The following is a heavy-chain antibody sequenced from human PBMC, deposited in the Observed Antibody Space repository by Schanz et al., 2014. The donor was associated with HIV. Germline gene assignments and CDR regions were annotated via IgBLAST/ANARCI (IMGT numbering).Heavy chain of an antibody. CDR3: ARDRVSGSSSSSWFDP. Sequence: VQLVESGGGVVQPGRSLRLSCAASGFTFSSYGMHWVRQAPGKGLEWVSSISWNSGIIGYADSVKGRFSISRDNAKNSLYLQIISLTAEDTAMYYCARDRVSGSSSSSWFDPWGQGTLVTVSS. J-gene: IGHJ5*02. V-gene: IGHV3-9*01. CDR1: GFTFSSYG. CDR2: ISWNSGII. D-gene: IGHD6-6*01.